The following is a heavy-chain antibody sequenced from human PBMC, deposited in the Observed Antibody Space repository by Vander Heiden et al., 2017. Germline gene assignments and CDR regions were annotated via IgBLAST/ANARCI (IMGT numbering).Heavy chain of an antibody. V-gene: IGHV3-9*01. D-gene: IGHD6-19*01. Sequence: EVQLVESGGGLVQPGRSLRLSCAASGFNFDDYAMPWIRQAPGKGLEWVSGISWNSGSIGYADSVKGRFTISRDNAKNSLYLQMNSLRAEDTALYYCAKDRSGYSSGWYHYWGQGTLVTVSS. CDR3: AKDRSGYSSGWYHY. CDR2: ISWNSGSI. CDR1: GFNFDDYA. J-gene: IGHJ4*02.